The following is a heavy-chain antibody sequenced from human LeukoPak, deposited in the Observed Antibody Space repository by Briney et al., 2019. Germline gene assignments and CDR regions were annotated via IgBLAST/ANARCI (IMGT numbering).Heavy chain of an antibody. CDR1: GFTFTSYA. D-gene: IGHD5-24*01. CDR2: MSGSGGST. CDR3: AKGWLRPAGDWFDP. Sequence: PGGSLRLSCAASGFTFTSYAMSWVRQAPGQGLEWVSAMSGSGGSTYYADSVKGRFTISRDNSKNTLYLQMSSLRAEDTAVYYCAKGWLRPAGDWFDPWGQGTLVTVSS. J-gene: IGHJ5*01. V-gene: IGHV3-23*01.